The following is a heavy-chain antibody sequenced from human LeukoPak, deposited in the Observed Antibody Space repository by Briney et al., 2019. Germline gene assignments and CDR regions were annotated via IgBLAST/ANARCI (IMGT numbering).Heavy chain of an antibody. CDR2: ISSSGSTI. J-gene: IGHJ6*04. D-gene: IGHD3-10*02. CDR1: GFTLNNYA. V-gene: IGHV3-48*03. Sequence: GGSLRLSCAASGFTLNNYAMSWVRQVPGKGLEWVSYISSSGSTIYYADSVKGRFTISRDNAKNSLYLQMNSLRAEDTAVYYCAELGITMIGGVWGKGTTVTISS. CDR3: AELGITMIGGV.